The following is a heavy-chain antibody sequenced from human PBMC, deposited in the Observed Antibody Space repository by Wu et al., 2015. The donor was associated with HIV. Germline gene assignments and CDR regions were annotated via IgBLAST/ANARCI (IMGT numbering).Heavy chain of an antibody. D-gene: IGHD3-9*01. CDR3: ARGPLDYDISTGYYSYYCYMDV. J-gene: IGHJ6*03. V-gene: IGHV1-2*02. CDR2: INPNSGGT. Sequence: QVQLVQSGAEVKKSGASVQVSCKASGYTFTDYYMYWVRQAPGQGLEWMGWINPNSGGTNYAQKFQGRVTMTRDTSISTAYMELSRLRSDDTAVYYCARGPLDYDISTGYYSYYCYMDVWGKGSTVTVSS. CDR1: GYTFTDYY.